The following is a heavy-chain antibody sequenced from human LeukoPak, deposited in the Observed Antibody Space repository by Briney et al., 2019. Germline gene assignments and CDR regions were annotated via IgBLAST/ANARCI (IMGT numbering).Heavy chain of an antibody. D-gene: IGHD3-9*01. Sequence: SETLSLTCAVYGGSFSGYYWSWIRQPPGKGLEWIGEINHSGSTNYNPSLKSRVTISVDTSKNQFSLKLSSVTAADTAVYYCARQVGTYDISYFDYWGQGTLVTVSS. V-gene: IGHV4-34*01. J-gene: IGHJ4*02. CDR1: GGSFSGYY. CDR3: ARQVGTYDISYFDY. CDR2: INHSGST.